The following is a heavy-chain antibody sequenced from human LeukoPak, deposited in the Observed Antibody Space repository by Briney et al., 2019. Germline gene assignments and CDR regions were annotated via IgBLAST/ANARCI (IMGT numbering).Heavy chain of an antibody. D-gene: IGHD3-10*01. CDR1: GFTFSSNA. CDR2: MWFDGRNT. V-gene: IGHV3-33*01. CDR3: AMHGSSAYYYYYMDV. J-gene: IGHJ6*03. Sequence: PGRSLRPSCAASGFTFSSNAMHWVRQAPGKGLGWVAAMWFDGRNTEYADSVKGRFTISTDNSKNTLYLQMNSLRAEDTAVYYCAMHGSSAYYYYYMDVWGKGTPVIVSS.